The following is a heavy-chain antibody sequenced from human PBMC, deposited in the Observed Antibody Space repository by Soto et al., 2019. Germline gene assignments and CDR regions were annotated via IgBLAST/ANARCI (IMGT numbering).Heavy chain of an antibody. J-gene: IGHJ4*01. Sequence: SETLSLTCTVSGDSVSSDNVHWGWIRLPPGKGLEWIGVSYYTGTTHYNPSLKSRVTISVDTSKNQFSLKLSSVTAADTAVYYCARRQWLRIFDCWGQEPWSPSP. D-gene: IGHD5-12*01. CDR2: SYYTGTT. V-gene: IGHV4-39*01. CDR1: GDSVSSDNVH. CDR3: ARRQWLRIFDC.